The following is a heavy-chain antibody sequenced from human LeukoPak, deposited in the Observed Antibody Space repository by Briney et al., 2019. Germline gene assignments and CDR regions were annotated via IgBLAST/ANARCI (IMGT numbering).Heavy chain of an antibody. V-gene: IGHV3-21*01. CDR1: GFTFSSSA. D-gene: IGHD4-17*01. CDR2: ISSSTSYI. J-gene: IGHJ4*02. CDR3: ARAGGSTVSHSDY. Sequence: GGSLRLSCAASGFTFSSSAMSWIRQAPGKGLEWVSSISSSTSYIYYADSVKGRFTISKDNAKNSLYLQMNSLRAEDTAVYYCARAGGSTVSHSDYWGQGTLVTVSS.